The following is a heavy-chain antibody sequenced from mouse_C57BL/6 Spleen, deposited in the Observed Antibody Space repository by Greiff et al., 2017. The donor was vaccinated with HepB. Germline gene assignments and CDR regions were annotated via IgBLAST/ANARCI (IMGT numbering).Heavy chain of an antibody. CDR2: IDPSDSYT. CDR3: ARYANCDFDY. D-gene: IGHD2-1*01. CDR1: GYTFTSYW. V-gene: IGHV1-50*01. Sequence: QVQLQQPGAELVKPGASVKLSCKASGYTFTSYWMQWVKQRPGQGLEWIGEIDPSDSYTNYNQKFKGKATLTVDTSSSTAYMQLSSLTSEDSAVYYCARYANCDFDYWGQGTTLTVSS. J-gene: IGHJ2*01.